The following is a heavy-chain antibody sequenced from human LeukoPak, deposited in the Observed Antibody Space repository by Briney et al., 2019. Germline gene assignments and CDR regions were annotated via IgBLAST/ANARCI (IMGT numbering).Heavy chain of an antibody. V-gene: IGHV3-23*01. D-gene: IGHD2-15*01. CDR3: ARKSLVVGTNAFDI. CDR2: ISGSGGST. J-gene: IGHJ3*02. Sequence: GGSLRLSCAASGFTFSSYAMSWVRQAPGKGLEWVSAISGSGGSTYYADSVRGRFTISRDNAQSSLYLQMDSLRPEDTAVYYCARKSLVVGTNAFDIWGQGTMVTVSS. CDR1: GFTFSSYA.